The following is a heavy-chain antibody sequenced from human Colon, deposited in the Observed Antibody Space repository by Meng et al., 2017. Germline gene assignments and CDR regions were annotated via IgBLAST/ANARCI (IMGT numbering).Heavy chain of an antibody. V-gene: IGHV3-11*04. J-gene: IGHJ4*02. Sequence: GESLKISCAASGFTFSDYYMSWIRQAPGKGLEWVSYISSSGSTIYYADSVKGRFTISRDNAKNSLYLQMNSLRAEDTDVYYCARINHSIAVAGTFRGYYFDYWGQGTLVTVSS. CDR1: GFTFSDYY. CDR3: ARINHSIAVAGTFRGYYFDY. D-gene: IGHD6-19*01. CDR2: ISSSGSTI.